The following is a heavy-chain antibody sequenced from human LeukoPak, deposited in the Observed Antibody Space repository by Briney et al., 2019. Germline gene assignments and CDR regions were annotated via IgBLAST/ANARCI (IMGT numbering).Heavy chain of an antibody. J-gene: IGHJ4*02. CDR2: INPYSGAT. CDR1: GYTFTDYY. Sequence: ASVKVSCKASGYTFTDYYMHWVRQAPGQGLEWMGWINPYSGATNYAQKFQGRVTMTRDTSISTAYMELSRLRSDDTAVYYCATGGGSSGYFDYWGQGALVTVSS. D-gene: IGHD3-22*01. CDR3: ATGGGSSGYFDY. V-gene: IGHV1-2*02.